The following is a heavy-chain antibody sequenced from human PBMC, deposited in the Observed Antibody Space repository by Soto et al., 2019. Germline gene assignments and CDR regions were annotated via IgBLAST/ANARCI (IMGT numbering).Heavy chain of an antibody. CDR1: GFTFSSYS. CDR2: ISSSSSYI. CDR3: ARDLPDCSGGSCYSVEYYYGMDV. J-gene: IGHJ6*02. D-gene: IGHD2-15*01. V-gene: IGHV3-21*01. Sequence: GGSLRLSCAASGFTFSSYSMNWVRQAPGKGLEWVSSISSSSSYIYYADSVKGRFTISRDNAKNSLYLQMNSLRAEDTAVYYCARDLPDCSGGSCYSVEYYYGMDVWGQGTTVTVSS.